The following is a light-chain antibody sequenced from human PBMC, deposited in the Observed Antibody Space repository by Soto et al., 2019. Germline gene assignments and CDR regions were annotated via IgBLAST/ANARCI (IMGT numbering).Light chain of an antibody. CDR1: QTINFW. CDR2: KAS. J-gene: IGKJ1*01. CDR3: QQYSTYSPWT. V-gene: IGKV1-5*03. Sequence: DIQMTQSPSTLSASVGDRVTITCRASQTINFWLAWYQQKLGKAPKLLIYKASNLESGVPSRFSGSGSGTDFTLTISSLQPDDFATYYCQQYSTYSPWTFGQGTKVEIK.